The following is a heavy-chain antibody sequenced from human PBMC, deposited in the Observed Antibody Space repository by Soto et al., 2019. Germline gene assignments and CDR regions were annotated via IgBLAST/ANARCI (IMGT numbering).Heavy chain of an antibody. V-gene: IGHV4-31*03. CDR2: IYYTGST. J-gene: IGHJ4*02. CDR1: GGSIRSGGFH. D-gene: IGHD3-10*01. CDR3: ARKRWSGGLHHFDS. Sequence: QVQLQESGPGLVKPSQTLSLTCTVSGGSIRSGGFHWSWIRQHPGQGLEWIGYIYYTGSTYYNPSLQSRFTISVDTSKNQFSLTLSSVTAADTAVYYCARKRWSGGLHHFDSWGQGTLVTVSS.